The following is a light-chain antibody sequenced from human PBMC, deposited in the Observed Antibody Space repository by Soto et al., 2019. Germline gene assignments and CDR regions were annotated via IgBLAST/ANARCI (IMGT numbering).Light chain of an antibody. V-gene: IGKV1-5*01. CDR2: DAA. Sequence: DIQMTQSLSTLSASVGDRVTITCRASQSISSWLAWYQQKPGKAPKLLVYDAASLESVVPLSFSGSDSWPEFTLTISGQQPYDFLSYYCQQYNSYKVSFGQWTELEIK. CDR1: QSISSW. CDR3: QQYNSYKVS. J-gene: IGKJ2*03.